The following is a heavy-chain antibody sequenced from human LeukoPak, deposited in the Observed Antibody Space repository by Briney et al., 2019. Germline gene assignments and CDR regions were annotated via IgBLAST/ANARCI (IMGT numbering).Heavy chain of an antibody. CDR1: GFTFSSYS. D-gene: IGHD2-21*01. Sequence: GGSLRLSCAASGFTFSSYSMNWVRQAPGKGLEWVSSITSSSYIYYADSVKGRFTISRDNAKNSLYLQMNSLRAEDTAVYYCARDVVLYGDYWGQGTLVTVSS. J-gene: IGHJ4*02. CDR3: ARDVVLYGDY. V-gene: IGHV3-21*01. CDR2: ITSSSYI.